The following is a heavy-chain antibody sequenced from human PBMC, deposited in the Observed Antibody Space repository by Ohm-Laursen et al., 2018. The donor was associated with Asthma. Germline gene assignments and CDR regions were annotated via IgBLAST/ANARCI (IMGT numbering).Heavy chain of an antibody. J-gene: IGHJ4*02. D-gene: IGHD1-26*01. Sequence: SLRLSCSASGFTFRSYAMHWVRQAPGKGLEWVAVGGSYYDGGLKYYADSVNGRFTVSRDDSKNTLYLQMNSLRPDDTAVYYCAREVNLVGATFFDYWGQGTLVTVSS. CDR1: GFTFRSYA. V-gene: IGHV3-30-3*01. CDR3: AREVNLVGATFFDY. CDR2: GGSYYDGGLK.